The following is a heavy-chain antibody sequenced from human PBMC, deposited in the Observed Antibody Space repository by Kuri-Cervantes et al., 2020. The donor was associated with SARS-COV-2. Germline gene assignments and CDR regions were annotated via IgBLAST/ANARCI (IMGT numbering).Heavy chain of an antibody. J-gene: IGHJ4*02. Sequence: GGSLRLSCAASGFDFSRSAMHWVRQAPGKGLEWVAVISYDGNNKNCTASGKGRFTISRDNFRNSLYLQMRSLRTEDTGFYYCAKDRVGVVDSWGQGTLVTVSS. CDR2: ISYDGNNK. CDR1: GFDFSRSA. D-gene: IGHD2-8*01. CDR3: AKDRVGVVDS. V-gene: IGHV3-30*10.